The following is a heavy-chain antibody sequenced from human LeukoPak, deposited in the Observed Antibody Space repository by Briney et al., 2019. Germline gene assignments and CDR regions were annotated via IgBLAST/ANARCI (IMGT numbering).Heavy chain of an antibody. CDR2: IYPGDSDT. D-gene: IGHD6-6*01. CDR1: GYSFTSYW. CDR3: ARQRSSSPDAFDI. J-gene: IGHJ3*02. V-gene: IGHV5-51*01. Sequence: GESLKFSCKGSGYSFTSYWIGWAGQMPGKGLDWMGIIYPGDSDTRYSPSFQGQVTISADKSISTAYLQWSSLKASDTAMYYCARQRSSSPDAFDIWGQGTMVTVSS.